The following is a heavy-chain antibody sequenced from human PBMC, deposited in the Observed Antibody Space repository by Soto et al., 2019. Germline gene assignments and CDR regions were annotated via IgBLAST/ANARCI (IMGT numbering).Heavy chain of an antibody. D-gene: IGHD5-18*01. CDR2: IHTGGST. Sequence: EVHLVESGGGLVHPGGSLRLSCAASGFTVTNNYMSWVRQAPGKGLEWVSVIHTGGSTYYADSVKGRFTISRDNSKNTLYLQMNSLRAEDTAVYYCARDNRVDTAMGIDYWGQGTLVTVSS. J-gene: IGHJ4*02. V-gene: IGHV3-66*01. CDR1: GFTVTNNY. CDR3: ARDNRVDTAMGIDY.